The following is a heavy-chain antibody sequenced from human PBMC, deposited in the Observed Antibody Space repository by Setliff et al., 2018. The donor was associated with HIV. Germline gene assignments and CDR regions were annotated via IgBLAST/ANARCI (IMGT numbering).Heavy chain of an antibody. D-gene: IGHD1-26*01. CDR2: IYTSGST. J-gene: IGHJ3*02. Sequence: PSETLSLTCTVSGGSITTGSYYWSWIRQPAGQGLEWIGHIYTSGSTNYNPSLKSRVTISVDTSKNQFSLKLSSVTAADTAVYYCARNTDVDSVYRPFHIWGQGTMVTVSS. CDR1: GGSITTGSYY. CDR3: ARNTDVDSVYRPFHI. V-gene: IGHV4-61*09.